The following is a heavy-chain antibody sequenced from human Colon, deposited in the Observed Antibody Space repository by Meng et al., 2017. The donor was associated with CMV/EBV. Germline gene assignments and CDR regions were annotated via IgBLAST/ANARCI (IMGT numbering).Heavy chain of an antibody. CDR1: GFTFDDYA. D-gene: IGHD2-2*01. CDR3: AKARGSSTSCSDH. J-gene: IGHJ4*02. CDR2: INWNSDRI. Sequence: GGSLRLSCAASGFTFDDYAMHWVRQAPGKGLEWVAGINWNSDRISYADSVRGRFTISRDNDKNSLYLQMNSLRPEDTALYYCAKARGSSTSCSDHWGQGTLVTVSS. V-gene: IGHV3-9*01.